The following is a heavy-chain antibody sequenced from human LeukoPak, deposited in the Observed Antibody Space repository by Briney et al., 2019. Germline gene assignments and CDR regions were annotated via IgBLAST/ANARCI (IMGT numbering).Heavy chain of an antibody. J-gene: IGHJ4*02. D-gene: IGHD3-10*01. Sequence: PSETLSLTCTVSGGSISSYYWSWIRQPPGRGLEWIGYIYYSGSTNYNPSLKSRVTISVDTSKNQFSLKLSSVTAADTAVYYCARASRGPMIDYYGSGSPLDYWGQGTLVTVSS. CDR1: GGSISSYY. CDR2: IYYSGST. CDR3: ARASRGPMIDYYGSGSPLDY. V-gene: IGHV4-59*13.